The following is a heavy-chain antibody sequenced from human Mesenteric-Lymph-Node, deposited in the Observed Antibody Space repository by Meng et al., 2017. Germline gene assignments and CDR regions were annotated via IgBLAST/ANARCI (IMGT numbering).Heavy chain of an antibody. J-gene: IGHJ4*02. D-gene: IGHD1-26*01. V-gene: IGHV3-23*01. Sequence: SVQGRYTISRDRSKKTLFLQMNSLRAEDTAVYYCAKESDGSYFLDYWGQGTLVTVSS. CDR3: AKESDGSYFLDY.